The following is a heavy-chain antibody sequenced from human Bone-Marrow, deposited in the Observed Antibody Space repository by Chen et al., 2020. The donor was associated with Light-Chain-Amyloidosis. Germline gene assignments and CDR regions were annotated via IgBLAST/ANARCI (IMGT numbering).Heavy chain of an antibody. CDR2: ISFHERNK. CDR3: AREGYCSSSSCPFDY. J-gene: IGHJ4*02. D-gene: IGHD2-2*01. V-gene: IGHV3-30*04. Sequence: QVQLVESGGGVVQPGRSLRLACAASAFTFGSYPMDWVRQAPGKGLEWVAVISFHERNKYYADSVKGRFTISRDNSKNTLYLQMNSLRAEDTAVYYCAREGYCSSSSCPFDYWGQGTLVTVSS. CDR1: AFTFGSYP.